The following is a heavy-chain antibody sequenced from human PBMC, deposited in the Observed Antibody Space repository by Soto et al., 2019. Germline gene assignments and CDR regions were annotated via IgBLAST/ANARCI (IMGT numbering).Heavy chain of an antibody. D-gene: IGHD3-10*01. CDR3: AKGRGDSGSLTPRVDF. Sequence: EVQLLESGGGLVQPGGSLRLSCAASGFTFNNYAMTWVRQSPGKGLEWVSAISGGGDTTSYADSVKGRFTVSRDGAKNTLYLQMSSLRAEYTALYYCAKGRGDSGSLTPRVDFWGQGTLVTVSS. V-gene: IGHV3-23*01. J-gene: IGHJ4*02. CDR1: GFTFNNYA. CDR2: ISGGGDTT.